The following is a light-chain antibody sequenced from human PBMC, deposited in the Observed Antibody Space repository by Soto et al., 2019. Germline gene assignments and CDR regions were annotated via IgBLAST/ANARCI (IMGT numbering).Light chain of an antibody. V-gene: IGKV3D-20*02. CDR3: QQRSNWPIT. CDR2: DAS. J-gene: IGKJ5*01. Sequence: EIVMTQSPATLSVSPGERATLSCGASQSVSSSYLAWYQQKPGLAPRLLIYDASNRATGIPARFSGSGSGTDFTLTISSLEPEDFAVYYCQQRSNWPITFGQGTRLEIK. CDR1: QSVSSSY.